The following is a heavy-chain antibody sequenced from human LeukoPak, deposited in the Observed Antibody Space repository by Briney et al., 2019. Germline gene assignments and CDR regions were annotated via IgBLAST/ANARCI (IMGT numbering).Heavy chain of an antibody. V-gene: IGHV4-59*01. D-gene: IGHD2-2*01. CDR1: GGSISSYY. CDR2: IYYSGST. Sequence: PSETLSLTCTVSGGSISSYYWSWIRQPPGKGLEWIGYIYYSGSTNYNPSLKSRVTISVDTSKNQFSLKLSSVTAADTAVYYCARADSGELGDQYYFDYWGQGTLVTVSS. CDR3: ARADSGELGDQYYFDY. J-gene: IGHJ4*02.